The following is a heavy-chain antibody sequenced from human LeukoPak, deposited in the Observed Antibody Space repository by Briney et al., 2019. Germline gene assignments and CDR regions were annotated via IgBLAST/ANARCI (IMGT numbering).Heavy chain of an antibody. J-gene: IGHJ5*01. CDR2: IFYSGTT. CDR1: GGSLSSSSYC. Sequence: SETLSLTCTVSGGSLSSSSYCWGWIRQPPGKGLEWIGTIFYSGTTYYNPSLKSRVTISVDTSKNQFSLKLSSVTAAETAVYYCAGYYDGSGYYAASFDPWGQGTLVTVSS. D-gene: IGHD3-22*01. V-gene: IGHV4-39*01. CDR3: AGYYDGSGYYAASFDP.